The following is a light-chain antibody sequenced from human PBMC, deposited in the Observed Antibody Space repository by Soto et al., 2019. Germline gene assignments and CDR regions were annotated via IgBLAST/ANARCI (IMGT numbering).Light chain of an antibody. CDR3: QQRSNWPHT. CDR1: QTINIY. J-gene: IGKJ4*01. V-gene: IGKV3-11*01. CDR2: AAS. Sequence: EIVLTQSPATLSLSPGERATLSCRASQTINIYLAWYQQKPGQAPRLLIYAASNRATGIPARFSGSGSGTDFTLTISNLEPEDFAVYYCQQRSNWPHTFGGGTKVEIK.